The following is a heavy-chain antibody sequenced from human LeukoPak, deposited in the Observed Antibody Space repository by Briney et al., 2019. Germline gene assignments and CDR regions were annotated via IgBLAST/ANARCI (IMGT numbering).Heavy chain of an antibody. CDR2: IRSKTESYAT. D-gene: IGHD6-19*01. Sequence: GGSLKLSCAASGFTFSGAAMHWVRQASGKGLEWVGRIRSKTESYATEYAASVKDRFTISRDESQNMAYLQMNSLKTEDTAVYYCTLSVAVPGTSDYWGQGTLVTVSS. V-gene: IGHV3-73*01. CDR3: TLSVAVPGTSDY. CDR1: GFTFSGAA. J-gene: IGHJ4*02.